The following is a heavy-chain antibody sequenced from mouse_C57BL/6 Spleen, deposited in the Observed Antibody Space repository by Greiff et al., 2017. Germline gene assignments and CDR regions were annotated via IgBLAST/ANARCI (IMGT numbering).Heavy chain of an antibody. J-gene: IGHJ2*01. CDR3: AITTLVDTRGYYFDY. D-gene: IGHD1-1*01. CDR2: ISDGGSYT. V-gene: IGHV5-4*01. CDR1: GFTFSSYA. Sequence: DVHLVESGGGLVKPGGSLKLSCAASGFTFSSYAMSWVRQTPEKRLEWVATISDGGSYTYYPDNVKGRFTISRDNAKTNLYLQMIHLKSEDTAMYYCAITTLVDTRGYYFDYWGQGTTLTVSS.